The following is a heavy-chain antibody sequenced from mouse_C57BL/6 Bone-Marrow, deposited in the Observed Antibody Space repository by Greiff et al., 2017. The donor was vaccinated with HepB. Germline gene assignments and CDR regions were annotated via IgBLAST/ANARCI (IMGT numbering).Heavy chain of an antibody. Sequence: QVQLQQSGAELVKPGASVKLSCKASGYTFTSYWMHWVKQRPGQGLEWIGMIHPNSGSTNYNEKFKSKATLTVDKSSSTAYMQLSSLTSEDSAVYYCARSRRGYYYGSSPAWFAYWGQGTLVTVSA. CDR2: IHPNSGST. V-gene: IGHV1-64*01. J-gene: IGHJ3*01. CDR3: ARSRRGYYYGSSPAWFAY. CDR1: GYTFTSYW. D-gene: IGHD1-1*01.